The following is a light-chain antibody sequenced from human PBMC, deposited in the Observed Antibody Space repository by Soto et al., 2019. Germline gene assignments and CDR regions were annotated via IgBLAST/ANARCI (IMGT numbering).Light chain of an antibody. V-gene: IGKV3-15*01. CDR2: DAS. CDR3: QQYKDWPPLT. J-gene: IGKJ3*01. CDR1: ESVGRS. Sequence: IVLTQSPATLSVSPGERATFSCRASESVGRSLAWYQQKPGQAPRLLIYDASITATDIPARFSGSGSGTQFTLTVSSLQSEDFAVYYCQQYKDWPPLTFGPGTKVDIK.